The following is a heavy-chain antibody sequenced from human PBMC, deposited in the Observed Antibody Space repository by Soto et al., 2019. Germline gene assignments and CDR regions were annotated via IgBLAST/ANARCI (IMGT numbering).Heavy chain of an antibody. Sequence: QVQLVQSGGEVKEPGASVKVSCKASGYTFTTYGISWVRQAPGQGLEWMGWISGKDGNTKYAQKFQGRVTMTTDTSTSTAYMELRSLRSDDTAVYYCARDTSGYFDWLLSQVDFVYWGQGTLVTVSS. D-gene: IGHD3-9*01. CDR3: ARDTSGYFDWLLSQVDFVY. J-gene: IGHJ4*02. CDR1: GYTFTTYG. CDR2: ISGKDGNT. V-gene: IGHV1-18*01.